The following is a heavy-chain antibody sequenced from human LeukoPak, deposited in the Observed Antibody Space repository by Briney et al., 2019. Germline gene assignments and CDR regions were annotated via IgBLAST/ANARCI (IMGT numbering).Heavy chain of an antibody. CDR2: VSGSGGST. V-gene: IGHV3-23*01. CDR1: GFTFSSYG. J-gene: IGHJ5*02. CDR3: ARDLGAYYDSSDNWFDP. Sequence: GGSLRLSCAASGFTFSSYGMNWVRQAPGKGLEWVSAVSGSGGSTYYADSVKGRFTISRDNAKNTLYLQMNSLRAEDTALYYCARDLGAYYDSSDNWFDPWGQGTLVTVSS. D-gene: IGHD3-22*01.